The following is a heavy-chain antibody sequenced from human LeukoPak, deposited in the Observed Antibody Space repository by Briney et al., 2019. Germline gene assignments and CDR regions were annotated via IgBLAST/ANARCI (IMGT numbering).Heavy chain of an antibody. CDR3: ARSFSYVRRAQGVPAAMGGYYYYYMDV. CDR1: GYTFTNYG. D-gene: IGHD2-2*01. J-gene: IGHJ6*03. Sequence: ASVKVSCKASGYTFTNYGFSWVRQAPGQGLEWMGWISAYNGNTNYAQKLQGRVTMTTDTSTSTAYMELRSLRSDDTAVYYYARSFSYVRRAQGVPAAMGGYYYYYMDVWGKGTTVTVSS. CDR2: ISAYNGNT. V-gene: IGHV1-18*01.